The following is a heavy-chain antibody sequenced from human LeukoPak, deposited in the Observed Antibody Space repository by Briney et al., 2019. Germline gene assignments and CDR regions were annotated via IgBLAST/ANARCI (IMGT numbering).Heavy chain of an antibody. V-gene: IGHV3-23*01. CDR1: GFTFTSYA. J-gene: IGHJ4*02. CDR3: AKRAYSVRGTTHFDS. CDR2: VSGSGGST. Sequence: GGSLTLSCAPSGFTFTSYAMSWVRQAPGKGLEWVSAVSGSGGSTFYADSVKGRFTISRVNSKNTLYLQMSSIRAEDTAVYYCAKRAYSVRGTTHFDSWGQGTLVTVSS. D-gene: IGHD2-15*01.